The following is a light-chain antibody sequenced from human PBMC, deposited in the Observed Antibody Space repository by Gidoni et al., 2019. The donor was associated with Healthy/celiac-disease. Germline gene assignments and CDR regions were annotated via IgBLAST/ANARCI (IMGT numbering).Light chain of an antibody. CDR2: DAS. V-gene: IGKV3-11*01. Sequence: EIVLTQSPATLSLSPGERATLSCRASQSVSSYLAWYHHKTGQAPRLLSYDASNRATGIPARFSGSGSGTDFTLTISSLEPEDFAVYYCQQRSNWPPLTFGGGTKVEIK. CDR3: QQRSNWPPLT. J-gene: IGKJ4*01. CDR1: QSVSSY.